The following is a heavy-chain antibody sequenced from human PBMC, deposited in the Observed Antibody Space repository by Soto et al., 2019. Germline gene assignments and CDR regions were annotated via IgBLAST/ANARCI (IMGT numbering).Heavy chain of an antibody. CDR2: ISSSSSYI. Sequence: EVQLVESGGGLVKPGGSLRLSCAASGFTFSSYSMNWVRQAPGKGLEWVSSISSSSSYIYYADSVKGRFTISRDNAKNSLYLQMKSLRAEDTAVYYCARDRVDTAMVYYYGMDVWGQGTTVTVSS. V-gene: IGHV3-21*01. CDR3: ARDRVDTAMVYYYGMDV. D-gene: IGHD5-18*01. CDR1: GFTFSSYS. J-gene: IGHJ6*02.